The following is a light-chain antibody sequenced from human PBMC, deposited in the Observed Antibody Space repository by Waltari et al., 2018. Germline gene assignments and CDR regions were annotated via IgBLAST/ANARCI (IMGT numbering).Light chain of an antibody. CDR3: QQYNNWGYT. CDR2: GAS. V-gene: IGKV3-15*01. CDR1: QSVSSN. Sequence: EIVMTQSPATLSVSPRERATLSCRASQSVSSNLAWYQQKPGQAPRLLIYGASTRATGIPARFSGSGSGTEFTLTISSLQSEDFAVYYCQQYNNWGYTFGQGTKLEIK. J-gene: IGKJ2*01.